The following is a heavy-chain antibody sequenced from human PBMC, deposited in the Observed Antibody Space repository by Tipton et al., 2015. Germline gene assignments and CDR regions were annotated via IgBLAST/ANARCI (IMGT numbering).Heavy chain of an antibody. D-gene: IGHD6-13*01. CDR2: IYHVGST. V-gene: IGHV4-4*02. CDR1: GDSISGPNW. Sequence: TLSLTCVVSGDSISGPNWWSWVRQPPGKGLKWIGEIYHVGSTNYNPSLNSRVAISVDTSKNQFSLKLYSVTAADTAVYYCARQFGSWPDYFDFWGQGTLVTVSS. CDR3: ARQFGSWPDYFDF. J-gene: IGHJ4*02.